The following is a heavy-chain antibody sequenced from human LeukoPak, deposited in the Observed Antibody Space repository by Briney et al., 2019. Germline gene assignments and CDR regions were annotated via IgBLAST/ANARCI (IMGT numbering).Heavy chain of an antibody. V-gene: IGHV1-46*01. Sequence: ASVKVSCKASGYTFTSYYMHWVRQAPGQGLEWMGIINPSGGSTSYAQKFQGRVTMTRDMSTSTVYMELSSLRSEDTAVYYCARDAPATGEGYWGQGTLVTVSS. CDR2: INPSGGST. D-gene: IGHD5-12*01. J-gene: IGHJ4*02. CDR3: ARDAPATGEGY. CDR1: GYTFTSYY.